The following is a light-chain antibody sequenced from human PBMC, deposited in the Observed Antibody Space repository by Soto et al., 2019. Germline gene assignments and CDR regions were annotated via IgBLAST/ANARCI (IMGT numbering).Light chain of an antibody. CDR2: GAS. CDR1: QSVRSNY. Sequence: EIVLTQSPGTLSLSPGERATLSCRASQSVRSNYLAWYQQKPGQAPRLLIYGASNRATGIPDRISGSGSGTDFTLIISRLEPEDFAVYYCQQYGNSPWTFGQGTKVDIK. CDR3: QQYGNSPWT. V-gene: IGKV3-20*01. J-gene: IGKJ1*01.